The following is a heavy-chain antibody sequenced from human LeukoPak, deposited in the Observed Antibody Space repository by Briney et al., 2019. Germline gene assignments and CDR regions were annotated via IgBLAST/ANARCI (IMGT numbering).Heavy chain of an antibody. CDR3: ARARNYDYVWGSYRTGPFFDY. CDR2: IYHSGST. CDR1: GYSISSGYY. D-gene: IGHD3-16*02. V-gene: IGHV4-38-2*02. Sequence: SETLSLTCTVSGYSISSGYYWGWIRQPPGKGLEWIGSIYHSGSTYYNPSLKSRVTISVDTSKNQFSLKLSSVTAADTAVYYCARARNYDYVWGSYRTGPFFDYWGQGTLVTVSS. J-gene: IGHJ4*02.